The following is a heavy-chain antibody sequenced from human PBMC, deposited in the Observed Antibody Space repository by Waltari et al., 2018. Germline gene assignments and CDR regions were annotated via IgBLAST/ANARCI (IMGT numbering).Heavy chain of an antibody. D-gene: IGHD3-10*01. Sequence: QVQLHESGPGLVRPSGTLSLTCSVSGGSVRTNNWWRWVRQFPWQGLEWIGEIFRSGSTNYNPSLASRVTMSIDQSKKQFPWSLTSVTAADAAVYFCARATSAEGIFFWGQGILVTVSS. V-gene: IGHV4-4*02. J-gene: IGHJ4*02. CDR2: IFRSGST. CDR1: GGSVRTNNW. CDR3: ARATSAEGIFF.